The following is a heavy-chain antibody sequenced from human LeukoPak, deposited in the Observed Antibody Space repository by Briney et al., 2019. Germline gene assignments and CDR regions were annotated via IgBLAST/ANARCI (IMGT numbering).Heavy chain of an antibody. CDR3: ATDRKVGTWDPRFNY. CDR1: GFTFSDHW. D-gene: IGHD4-23*01. Sequence: GGPLRLSCSASGFTFSDHWKMWVRQAPGKGLEWVGNIKQEDGEKNYVDSVKGRFTNSKEHAKFSLYLQMNRLIAEETAIYYCATDRKVGTWDPRFNYWGQGTLVTVSS. V-gene: IGHV3-7*01. CDR2: IKQEDGEK. J-gene: IGHJ4*02.